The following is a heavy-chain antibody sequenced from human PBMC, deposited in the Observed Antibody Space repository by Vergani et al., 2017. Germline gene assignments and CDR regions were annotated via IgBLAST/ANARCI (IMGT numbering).Heavy chain of an antibody. Sequence: QVQLVESGGGVVQPGRSLRLSCAASGFTFSSYGMHWVRQAPGKGLEWVAVIWYDGSNKYYADSVKGRFTISRDNSKNTLYLQMNSLRAEDTAVYYCARALGPGYYDSSGYYYDDYWGQGTLVTVSS. J-gene: IGHJ4*02. CDR2: IWYDGSNK. V-gene: IGHV3-33*01. CDR1: GFTFSSYG. CDR3: ARALGPGYYDSSGYYYDDY. D-gene: IGHD3-22*01.